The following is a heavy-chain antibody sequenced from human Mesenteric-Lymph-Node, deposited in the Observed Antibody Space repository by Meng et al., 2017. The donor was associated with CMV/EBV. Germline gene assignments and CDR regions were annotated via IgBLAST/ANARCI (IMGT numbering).Heavy chain of an antibody. J-gene: IGHJ5*02. CDR3: ARGRGTTHKGNWFDP. V-gene: IGHV1-8*01. D-gene: IGHD2/OR15-2a*01. Sequence: ASVKVSCKASGYTFTSYDINWVRQAAGQGLEWMGWMNPNSGNTGYAQKFQGRVTMTRNTSITTAYMELSSLRSEDTAVYYCARGRGTTHKGNWFDPWGQGTLVTVSS. CDR1: GYTFTSYD. CDR2: MNPNSGNT.